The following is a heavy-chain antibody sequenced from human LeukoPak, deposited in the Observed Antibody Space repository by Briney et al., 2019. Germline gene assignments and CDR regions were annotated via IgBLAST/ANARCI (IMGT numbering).Heavy chain of an antibody. CDR3: ARAETLAAIYFDF. J-gene: IGHJ4*02. CDR1: GGSISPYY. D-gene: IGHD6-25*01. Sequence: SETLSLTCSVSGGSISPYYWSWIRQPPGKGLEWIGCIFYSGITTYNPSLKSRVTISLDSSKNQFFLRLTSVTAADTAMYYCARAETLAAIYFDFWGQGSLVTVSS. V-gene: IGHV4-59*01. CDR2: IFYSGIT.